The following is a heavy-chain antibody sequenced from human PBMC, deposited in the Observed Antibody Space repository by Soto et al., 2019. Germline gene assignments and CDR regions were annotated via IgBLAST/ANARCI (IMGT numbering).Heavy chain of an antibody. D-gene: IGHD5-12*01. V-gene: IGHV1-18*01. CDR2: ISAYNGNT. CDR3: ARGDKVASIGGGGAFDI. CDR1: GYTFTSYG. Sequence: ASVKVSCKASGYTFTSYGISWVRQAPGQGLEWMGWISAYNGNTNYAQKLQGRVTMTTDTSTSTAYMELRSLRSDDTAVYYCARGDKVASIGGGGAFDIWGQGTMVTVSS. J-gene: IGHJ3*02.